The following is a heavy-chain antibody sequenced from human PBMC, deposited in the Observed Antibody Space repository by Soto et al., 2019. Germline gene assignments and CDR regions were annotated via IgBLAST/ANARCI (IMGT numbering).Heavy chain of an antibody. CDR3: ARLVAQWLVPEYYFDY. CDR2: IYYSGST. Sequence: SETLSLTCTVSGGSISSGDYYWSWIRQPPGKGLEWIGYIYYSGSTYYNPSLKSRVTISVDTSKNQFSLKLSSVTAADTAVYYCARLVAQWLVPEYYFDYWGQGTLVTVSS. V-gene: IGHV4-30-4*01. CDR1: GGSISSGDYY. D-gene: IGHD6-19*01. J-gene: IGHJ4*02.